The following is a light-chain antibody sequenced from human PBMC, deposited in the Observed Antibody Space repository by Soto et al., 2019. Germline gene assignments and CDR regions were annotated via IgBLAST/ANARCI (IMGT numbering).Light chain of an antibody. CDR2: GAS. V-gene: IGKV3-15*01. CDR3: QQYFEWPPMT. Sequence: EVLMTQSPATLSLSPGERATLSCWASETVATNLAWYQQKPGQAPRLLISGASTRAAGISDRFRGSGSGTEFTLTISGLRSEDSAIYYCQQYFEWPPMTFGQGTKVEI. CDR1: ETVATN. J-gene: IGKJ1*01.